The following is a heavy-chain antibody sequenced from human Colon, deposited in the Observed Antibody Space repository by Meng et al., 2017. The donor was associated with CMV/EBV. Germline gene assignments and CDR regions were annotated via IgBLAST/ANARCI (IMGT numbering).Heavy chain of an antibody. D-gene: IGHD2-2*01. CDR2: IISKTDGGER. CDR1: GFSFRGAW. J-gene: IGHJ5*01. Sequence: VASGVALVKPAVSLSLACSASGFSFRGAWMSWVRQPPGKGLERVGLIISKTDGGERDYAASMRGRFTISKDDSRNMVYLQMNSLIIEDTAMYYCGCGVPAYDSWGQGALVTVSS. V-gene: IGHV3-15*02. CDR3: GCGVPAYDS.